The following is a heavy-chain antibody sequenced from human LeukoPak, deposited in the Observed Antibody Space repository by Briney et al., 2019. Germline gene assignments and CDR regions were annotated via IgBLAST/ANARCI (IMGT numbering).Heavy chain of an antibody. V-gene: IGHV4-31*03. CDR3: ASCALSGSYSFDY. CDR1: GGSISSGGYY. CDR2: IYYSGST. D-gene: IGHD1-26*01. J-gene: IGHJ4*02. Sequence: SQTLSLTCTVSGGSISSGGYYWSWIRQHPGKGLEWIGYIYYSGSTYYNPSLKSRVTISVDTSKNQFSLKLRSVTAADTAVYYCASCALSGSYSFDYWGQGTLATVSS.